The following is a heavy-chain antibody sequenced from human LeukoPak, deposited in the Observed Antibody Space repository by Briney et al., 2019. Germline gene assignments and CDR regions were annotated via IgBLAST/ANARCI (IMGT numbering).Heavy chain of an antibody. Sequence: GGSLRLSCAASGFTFSSYAMSWVRQAPGKGLEWVSAISGSGGRIYYGASVKGRFTISRDNSKNTLNLQMNSLRAEDTAVYYCATNKYSGSYWGQGTLVTVSS. CDR3: ATNKYSGSY. CDR1: GFTFSSYA. CDR2: ISGSGGRI. V-gene: IGHV3-23*01. J-gene: IGHJ4*02. D-gene: IGHD1-26*01.